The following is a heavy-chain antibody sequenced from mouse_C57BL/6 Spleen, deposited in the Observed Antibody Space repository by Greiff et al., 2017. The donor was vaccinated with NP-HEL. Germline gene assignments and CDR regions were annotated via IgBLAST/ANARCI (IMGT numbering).Heavy chain of an antibody. Sequence: QVQLKESGPELVKPGASVKISCKASGYAFSSSWMNWVKQRPGKGLEWIGRIYPGDGDTNYNGKFKGKATLTADKSSSTAYMQLSSLTSEDSAVYFCARWSYYYGSRGAWFAYWGQGTLVTVSA. CDR2: IYPGDGDT. J-gene: IGHJ3*01. CDR3: ARWSYYYGSRGAWFAY. D-gene: IGHD1-1*01. CDR1: GYAFSSSW. V-gene: IGHV1-82*01.